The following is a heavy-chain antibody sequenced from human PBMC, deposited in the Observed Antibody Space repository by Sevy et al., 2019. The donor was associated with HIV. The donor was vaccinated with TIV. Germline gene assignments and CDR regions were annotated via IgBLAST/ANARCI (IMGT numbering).Heavy chain of an antibody. CDR1: GFTFSNYI. V-gene: IGHV3-21*01. CDR3: ARYEGDTTQINAFDI. CDR2: ISNSGTYI. J-gene: IGHJ3*02. D-gene: IGHD1-1*01. Sequence: GGSLRLSCAASGFTFSNYIINWVRQAPGKGLEWVSSISNSGTYIYYADSVKGRFTISRDNAKNSLYLQMNSLRAEDTAVYYCARYEGDTTQINAFDIWGQGTMVTVSS.